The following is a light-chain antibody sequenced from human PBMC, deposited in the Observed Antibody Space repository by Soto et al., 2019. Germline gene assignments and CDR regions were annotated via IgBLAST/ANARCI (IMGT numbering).Light chain of an antibody. CDR2: DAS. CDR1: QSVSSY. CDR3: QQRRNWPPLYT. Sequence: EIVLTQSPATLSLSPGERATLSCSASQSVSSYLAWYQQKPGQAPRLLIYDASNRATGIPARFSGSGSGTEFTLTISSLEPEDFAVYYCQQRRNWPPLYTFGQGTKLEI. V-gene: IGKV3-11*01. J-gene: IGKJ2*01.